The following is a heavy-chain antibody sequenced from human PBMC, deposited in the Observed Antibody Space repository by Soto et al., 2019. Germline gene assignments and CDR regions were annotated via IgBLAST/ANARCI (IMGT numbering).Heavy chain of an antibody. D-gene: IGHD2-15*01. CDR3: ARSQGGSSSLDIYYYYYYGRDG. CDR2: IIPIFGTA. V-gene: IGHV1-69*01. CDR1: GGTFSSYA. J-gene: IGHJ6*02. Sequence: QVQLVQSGAEVKKPGSSVKVSCKAPGGTFSSYAISWVRQAPGQGLEWMGGIIPIFGTAKYAQKFQGRVTITADESTSTGYMELSSLRSEDTAVYYCARSQGGSSSLDIYYYYYYGRDGWGQGTTVTVSS.